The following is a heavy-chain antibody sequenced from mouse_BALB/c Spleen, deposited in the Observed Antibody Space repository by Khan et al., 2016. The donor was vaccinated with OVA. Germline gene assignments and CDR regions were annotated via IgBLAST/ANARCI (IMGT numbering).Heavy chain of an antibody. Sequence: QVQLKESGPGLVQPSQSLSITCTVSGFSLTNYSLHWVRQSPGKGLEWLGVIWSAGSTDYNAAFISRLTIRKDNSRSQVFFKQNSLQPNDTAIYYCARRGYDYGRGALFAYWGQGTLVTVAA. D-gene: IGHD2-4*01. CDR1: GFSLTNYS. J-gene: IGHJ3*01. CDR3: ARRGYDYGRGALFAY. V-gene: IGHV2-2*02. CDR2: IWSAGST.